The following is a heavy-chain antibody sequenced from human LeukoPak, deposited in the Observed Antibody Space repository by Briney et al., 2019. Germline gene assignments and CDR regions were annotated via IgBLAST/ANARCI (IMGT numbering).Heavy chain of an antibody. CDR1: GGSISSGGDY. Sequence: QTLSLTCTVSGGSISSGGDYWSWIRQHPGKGLEWIGHKHYSGSTYYNPSLKSRVTISVDTSKNQFSLKLSSVTAADTAVYYCARTSGRVNAFDMWGQGTMVTVSS. D-gene: IGHD1-26*01. J-gene: IGHJ3*02. V-gene: IGHV4-31*03. CDR2: KHYSGST. CDR3: ARTSGRVNAFDM.